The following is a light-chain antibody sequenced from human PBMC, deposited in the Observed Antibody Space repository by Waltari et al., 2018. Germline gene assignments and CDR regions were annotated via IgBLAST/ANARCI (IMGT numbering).Light chain of an antibody. CDR3: NSFAVGSKFV. Sequence: QSALTQPPSASGSPGQSVTISCTGTSSDVGSSNYVSWYQQHPGKAPKLMISEVTKRPSGVPDRFSGSKSGNTASLTVSGLQVEDEADYYCNSFAVGSKFVFGTGTKVTVL. CDR2: EVT. CDR1: SSDVGSSNY. J-gene: IGLJ1*01. V-gene: IGLV2-8*01.